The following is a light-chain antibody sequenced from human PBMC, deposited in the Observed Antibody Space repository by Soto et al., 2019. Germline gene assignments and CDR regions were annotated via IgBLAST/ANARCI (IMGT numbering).Light chain of an antibody. CDR3: QSFDSTTVV. CDR1: SGSIVSNY. Sequence: NFMLTQPHSLSESPGKTVTISCTRGSGSIVSNYVQWYQQRPGRFPTIVIYEDNQRPSGVPDRFSGSIDSSSNSASLTISGLKTEDEADYYCQSFDSTTVVFGGGTKLTVL. CDR2: EDN. J-gene: IGLJ2*01. V-gene: IGLV6-57*01.